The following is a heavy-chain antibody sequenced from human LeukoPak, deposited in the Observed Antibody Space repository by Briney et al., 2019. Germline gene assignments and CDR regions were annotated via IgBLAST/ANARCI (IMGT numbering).Heavy chain of an antibody. D-gene: IGHD6-13*01. V-gene: IGHV1-69*04. CDR3: ARDDWEQQLVFDY. CDR1: GGTFSSYA. Sequence: SVKFSCTASGGTFSSYAISWVRQAPGQGLEWMGRIIPILGIANYAQKFQGRVTITADKSTSTAYMELSSLRSEDTAVYYCARDDWEQQLVFDYWGQGTLVTVSS. J-gene: IGHJ4*02. CDR2: IIPILGIA.